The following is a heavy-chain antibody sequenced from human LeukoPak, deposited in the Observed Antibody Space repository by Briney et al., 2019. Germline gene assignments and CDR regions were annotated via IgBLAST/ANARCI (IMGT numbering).Heavy chain of an antibody. CDR2: IYYTGST. J-gene: IGHJ4*02. D-gene: IGHD3-3*01. CDR3: ARAYYDFWSGYSTTFDY. V-gene: IGHV4-59*08. CDR1: GGSISSYF. Sequence: KSSETLSLTCTVSGGSISSYFWSWIRQPPGKGLEWIGFIYYTGSTNYNPSLKSRVTISVDTSKNQFSLKLSSVTAADTAVYYCARAYYDFWSGYSTTFDYWGQGTLVTVSS.